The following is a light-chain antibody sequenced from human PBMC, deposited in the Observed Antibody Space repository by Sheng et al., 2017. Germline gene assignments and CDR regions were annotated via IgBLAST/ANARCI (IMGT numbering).Light chain of an antibody. J-gene: IGKJ2*01. V-gene: IGKV1-16*02. CDR1: QDIRKY. CDR3: HQYHSYPRT. Sequence: DIQMTQSPSSLSASLGDRVTITCRASQDIRKYLAWFQQKPGKAPKSLIYAASSLQSAVPTKFSGGGSGTHFTLTISNLQPEDSATYYCHQYHSYPRTFGQGTKLEIK. CDR2: AAS.